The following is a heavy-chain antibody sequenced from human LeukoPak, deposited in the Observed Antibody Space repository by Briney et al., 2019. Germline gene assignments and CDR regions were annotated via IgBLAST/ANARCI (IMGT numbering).Heavy chain of an antibody. CDR2: IYYSGST. CDR3: ARLGDSSAYGGYYGMDV. D-gene: IGHD6-19*01. V-gene: IGHV4-59*08. CDR1: GGSISSYY. Sequence: KPSETLSLTCTVSGGSISSYYWSWIRQPPGKGLEWIGYIYYSGSTNYNPSLKSRVTISVDTSKNQFSLKLSSVTAADTAVYYCARLGDSSAYGGYYGMDVWGQGTTVTVSS. J-gene: IGHJ6*02.